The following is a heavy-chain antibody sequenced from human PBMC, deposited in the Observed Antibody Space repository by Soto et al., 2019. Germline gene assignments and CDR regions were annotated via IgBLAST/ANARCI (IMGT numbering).Heavy chain of an antibody. V-gene: IGHV1-69*04. D-gene: IGHD2-2*01. J-gene: IGHJ3*02. CDR1: GGTFSSYT. CDR2: IIPILGIA. CDR3: ARDRWCSSTSCYSSAFDI. Sequence: SVKVSCKASGGTFSSYTISWVRQAPGQGLEWMGRIIPILGIANYAQKFQGRVTITADKFTSTAYMELSSLRSEDTAVYYCARDRWCSSTSCYSSAFDIWGQGKMVTVSS.